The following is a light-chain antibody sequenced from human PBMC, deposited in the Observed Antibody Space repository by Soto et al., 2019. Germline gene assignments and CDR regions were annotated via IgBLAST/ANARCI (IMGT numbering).Light chain of an antibody. CDR2: AAS. V-gene: IGKV1-39*01. J-gene: IGKJ4*01. CDR1: QSITTY. Sequence: DIQMTQSPSSLSASVGDRVTITCRASQSITTYLNWYQQKPGTAPKLLIYAASSLESGVPSRFIGSGSGTDFTLTISSLQPEDFETYFCQQTYSTPPLTFGGGTKVEIK. CDR3: QQTYSTPPLT.